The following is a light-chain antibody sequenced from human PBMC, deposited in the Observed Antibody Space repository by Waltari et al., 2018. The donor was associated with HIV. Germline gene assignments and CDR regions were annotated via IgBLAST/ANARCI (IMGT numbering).Light chain of an antibody. J-gene: IGKJ2*01. CDR2: GAS. Sequence: EIVMRQSPATLPVSPGERATLPCRASQSVNTNLAWYHQKPGQAPRLLIYGASTRATGIPGRLSDSGSGTEFTLTISSLQSEDLAVYYCQQYHNWPYTFGQGTKLEIK. CDR1: QSVNTN. V-gene: IGKV3-15*01. CDR3: QQYHNWPYT.